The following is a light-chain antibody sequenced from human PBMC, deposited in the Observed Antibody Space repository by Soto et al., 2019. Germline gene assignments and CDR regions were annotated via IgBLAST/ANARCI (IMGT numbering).Light chain of an antibody. Sequence: EIVLTQSPATLSLSPGERATLSCRASQSVSTYLAWYRQKPVQAPRLLIYDASNRATGIPARFSGSGSGTDFTLTISSLEPEDFAVYYCQQRSTWPHTFGQGTKVDIK. CDR1: QSVSTY. CDR3: QQRSTWPHT. J-gene: IGKJ1*01. V-gene: IGKV3-11*01. CDR2: DAS.